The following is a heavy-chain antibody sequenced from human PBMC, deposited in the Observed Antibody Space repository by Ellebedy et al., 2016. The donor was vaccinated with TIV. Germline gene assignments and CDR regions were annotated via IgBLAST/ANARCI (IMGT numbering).Heavy chain of an antibody. J-gene: IGHJ4*02. Sequence: PGGSLRLSCAASGFTFSSYAMSWVRQAPGKGLEWVSTISNTGSRTYYANSVEGRFIISRDNSKSMVHLQMNSLRPEDTAVYYCAKDRTSGDGYWVFDQWGQGTLVTVSS. D-gene: IGHD5-18*01. CDR1: GFTFSSYA. V-gene: IGHV3-23*01. CDR3: AKDRTSGDGYWVFDQ. CDR2: ISNTGSRT.